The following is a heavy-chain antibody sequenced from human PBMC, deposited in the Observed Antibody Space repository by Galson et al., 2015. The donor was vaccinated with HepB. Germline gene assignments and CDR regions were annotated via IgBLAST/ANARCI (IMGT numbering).Heavy chain of an antibody. CDR2: INPNSGGT. Sequence: SVKVSCKASGYTFTGYYMHWVRQAPGQGLEWMGRINPNSGGTNYAQKFQGRVTMTRDTSISTAYMELSRLRSDDTAVYYCARATPDRWEFDYWGQGTLVTVSS. J-gene: IGHJ4*02. D-gene: IGHD1-26*01. CDR3: ARATPDRWEFDY. V-gene: IGHV1-2*06. CDR1: GYTFTGYY.